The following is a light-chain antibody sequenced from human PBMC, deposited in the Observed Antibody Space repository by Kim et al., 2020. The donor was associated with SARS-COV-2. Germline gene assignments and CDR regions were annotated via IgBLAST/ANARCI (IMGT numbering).Light chain of an antibody. J-gene: IGKJ4*01. V-gene: IGKV3-20*01. CDR1: QSIGSSY. Sequence: EIVLTQSPGTLSLSPGERATLSCRASQSIGSSYLAWYQQKPGQAPRLLIFAASSRATGIPDRFSGSGSGTDFTLTISRLEPEDFAVYYCQQYSRSVTFGGGTKVDIK. CDR3: QQYSRSVT. CDR2: AAS.